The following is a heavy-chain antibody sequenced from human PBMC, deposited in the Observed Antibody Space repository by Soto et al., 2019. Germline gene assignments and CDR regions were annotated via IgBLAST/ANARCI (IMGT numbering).Heavy chain of an antibody. D-gene: IGHD1-26*01. CDR2: ISGAGDVS. V-gene: IGHV3-23*01. Sequence: GGSLRLSCAGSGFTFNNYVMSWVRQAPGKGLQWVSSISGAGDVSYYEDSVKGRFTISRDNSKNTVSLQMNSLRAEDTAIYYCVKHWWEWKVRSFDACHVWGQGTTVTVSS. CDR1: GFTFNNYV. J-gene: IGHJ3*01. CDR3: VKHWWEWKVRSFDACHV.